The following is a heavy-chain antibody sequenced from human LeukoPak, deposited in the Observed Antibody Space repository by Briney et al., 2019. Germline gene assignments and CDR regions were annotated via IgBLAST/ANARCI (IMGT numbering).Heavy chain of an antibody. V-gene: IGHV4-39*01. D-gene: IGHD6-13*01. CDR1: GGSISSYY. CDR2: FYYSGST. Sequence: SETLSLTCTVSGGSISSYYWSWIRQPPGKGLEWLGSFYYSGSTYYKPSLKSRVTISVDTSKNQFSLKLNSVTAADTAVYYCARLVVSSWYHEVLLGRDYWGQGTLVTVSS. J-gene: IGHJ4*02. CDR3: ARLVVSSWYHEVLLGRDY.